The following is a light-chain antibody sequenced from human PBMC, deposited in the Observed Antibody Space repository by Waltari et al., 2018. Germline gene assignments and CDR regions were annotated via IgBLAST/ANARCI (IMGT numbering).Light chain of an antibody. J-gene: IGLJ2*01. CDR3: SSYSSSITPV. Sequence: QSALTQPASVSGSPGQSITISCTGTSSDVGGYNYVSWYQQHPGKAPKLMIYDVTNRPSGVSYRFSGSKSGNTASLTISGPQAEDEADYYCSSYSSSITPVFGGGTKLTVL. CDR2: DVT. CDR1: SSDVGGYNY. V-gene: IGLV2-14*03.